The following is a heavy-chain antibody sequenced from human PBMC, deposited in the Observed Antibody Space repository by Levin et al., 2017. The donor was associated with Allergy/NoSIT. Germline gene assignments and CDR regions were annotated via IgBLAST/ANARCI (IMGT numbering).Heavy chain of an antibody. CDR1: GGSFSGYY. J-gene: IGHJ5*02. Sequence: SETLSLTCAVYGGSFSGYYWSWIRQPPGKGLEWIGEINHSGSTNYNPSLKSRVTISVDTSKNQFSLKLSSVTAADTAVYYCARRGYCSGGSCPGRFDPWGQGTLVTVSS. CDR2: INHSGST. V-gene: IGHV4-34*01. D-gene: IGHD2-15*01. CDR3: ARRGYCSGGSCPGRFDP.